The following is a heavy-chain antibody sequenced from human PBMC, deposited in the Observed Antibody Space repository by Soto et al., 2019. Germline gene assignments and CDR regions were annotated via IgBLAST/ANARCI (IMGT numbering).Heavy chain of an antibody. Sequence: SVKVSCKASGGGNLRDYRTTWVRRAPGQGLEWMGGIIPKLGSANYAQNFQGRVTITADESTNTVYMELRSLRSDDTAVYYCAQEGDGYNIGVIYWGQGTLVTASS. V-gene: IGHV1-69*13. CDR2: IIPKLGSA. D-gene: IGHD2-21*01. CDR1: GGGNLRDYR. J-gene: IGHJ4*02. CDR3: AQEGDGYNIGVIY.